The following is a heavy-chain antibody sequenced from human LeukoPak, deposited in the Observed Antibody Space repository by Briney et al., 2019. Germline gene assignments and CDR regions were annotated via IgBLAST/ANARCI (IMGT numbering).Heavy chain of an antibody. CDR2: IYYSGST. CDR3: AAETYYYDGSGYYDGDY. CDR1: GGSISSGDYY. V-gene: IGHV4-30-4*01. J-gene: IGHJ4*02. Sequence: PSQTLSLTCTVSGGSISSGDYYWSWIRQPPGKGLEWIGYIYYSGSTYYNPSLKSRVTISVDTSKNQFSLKLSSVTAADAAVYYCAAETYYYDGSGYYDGDYWGQGTLVTVSS. D-gene: IGHD3-22*01.